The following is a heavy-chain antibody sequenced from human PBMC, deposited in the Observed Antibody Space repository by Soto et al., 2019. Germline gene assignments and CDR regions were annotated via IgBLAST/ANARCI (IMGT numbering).Heavy chain of an antibody. V-gene: IGHV2-5*02. CDR3: AHLTYYYDSSGYYSRAEYFQH. Sequence: QITLKESGPTLVKPTQTLTLTCTFSGFSLSTSGVGVGWSRQPPGKALEWLALIYWDDDKRYSPSLKRRLTITKDTSKNQVVLTITTMDPVDTATYYCAHLTYYYDSSGYYSRAEYFQHWGQGTLVTVSS. CDR1: GFSLSTSGVG. D-gene: IGHD3-22*01. J-gene: IGHJ1*01. CDR2: IYWDDDK.